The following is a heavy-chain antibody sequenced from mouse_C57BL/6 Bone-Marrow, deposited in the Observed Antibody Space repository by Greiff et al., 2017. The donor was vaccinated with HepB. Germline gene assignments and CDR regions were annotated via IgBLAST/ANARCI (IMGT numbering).Heavy chain of an antibody. J-gene: IGHJ2*01. CDR1: GFNIKNTY. Sequence: EVQLQQSVAELVRPGASVKLSCTASGFNIKNTYMHWVKQRPEQGLEWIGRIDPANGNTKYAPKFQGKATITADTSSNTAYLQLSSLTSEDTAVYYGARRVRSSGYVFDYWGQGTTLTVSS. CDR3: ARRVRSSGYVFDY. D-gene: IGHD3-2*02. CDR2: IDPANGNT. V-gene: IGHV14-3*01.